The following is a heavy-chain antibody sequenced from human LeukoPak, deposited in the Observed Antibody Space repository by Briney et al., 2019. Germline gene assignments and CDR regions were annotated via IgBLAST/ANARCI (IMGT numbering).Heavy chain of an antibody. Sequence: GGSLRLSCAASGFTFSSYWMHWVRQAPGKGLVWVSRINTDGSSTSYADSVKGRFTISRDNAKDTLYLQMNSLRAEDTAVYYCASCSSTSCLYWGQGTLVTVSS. CDR3: ASCSSTSCLY. CDR1: GFTFSSYW. V-gene: IGHV3-74*01. D-gene: IGHD2-2*01. CDR2: INTDGSST. J-gene: IGHJ4*02.